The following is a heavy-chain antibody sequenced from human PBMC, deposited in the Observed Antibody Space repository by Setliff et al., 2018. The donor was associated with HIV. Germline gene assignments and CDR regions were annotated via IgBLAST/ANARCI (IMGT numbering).Heavy chain of an antibody. CDR3: TRRGADNGGYPDY. CDR2: IRSKPNNYAT. D-gene: IGHD1-26*01. Sequence: HPGGSLRLSCVTSGFTFYGSAIHWVRQPSGKGLEWIARIRSKPNNYATSYAPSVKDRFTIFRDDSKNTAYLQMTRLKIEDTAVYYCTRRGADNGGYPDYWGQGTLVTVSS. V-gene: IGHV3-73*01. CDR1: GFTFYGSA. J-gene: IGHJ4*02.